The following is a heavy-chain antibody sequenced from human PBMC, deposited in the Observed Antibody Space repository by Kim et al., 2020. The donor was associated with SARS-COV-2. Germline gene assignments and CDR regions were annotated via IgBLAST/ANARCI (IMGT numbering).Heavy chain of an antibody. CDR2: IDPSDSYT. V-gene: IGHV5-10-1*01. D-gene: IGHD2-2*01. J-gene: IGHJ6*02. Sequence: GESLQISCKGSGYSFTSYWISWVRQMPGKGLEWMGRIDPSDSYTNYSPSFQGHVTISADKSISTAYLQWSSLKASDTAMYYCARHEVVPAAISYYYGMDVWGQGTTVTVSS. CDR3: ARHEVVPAAISYYYGMDV. CDR1: GYSFTSYW.